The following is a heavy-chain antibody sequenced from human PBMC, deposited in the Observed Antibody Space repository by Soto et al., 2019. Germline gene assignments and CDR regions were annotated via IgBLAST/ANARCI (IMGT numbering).Heavy chain of an antibody. CDR2: ISYNGRT. V-gene: IGHV4-61*01. D-gene: IGHD2-21*02. CDR3: ARDPCGSDGYSGLDY. CDR1: AGSITGDSYY. Sequence: PSETLSLTCNVSAGSITGDSYYWTWIRQPPGKGLEWLGYISYNGRTNYNPSLKSRVTISVDTSRKQFFLRLTSVTAADTAIYYCARDPCGSDGYSGLDYWGQGSLVTVSS. J-gene: IGHJ4*02.